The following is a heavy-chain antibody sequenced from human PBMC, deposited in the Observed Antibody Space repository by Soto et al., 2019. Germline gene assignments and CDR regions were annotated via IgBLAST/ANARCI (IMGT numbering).Heavy chain of an antibody. CDR3: AKYTGGTSFDF. J-gene: IGHJ4*02. CDR2: VYYNGGT. D-gene: IGHD1-7*01. CDR1: GDSISSSNSY. V-gene: IGHV4-39*01. Sequence: QLQLQESRPGVVKPSENLSLTCAVAGDSISSSNSYWGWVGQPPGKGLEFIGTVYYNGGTYYNPSLKSRVAIPMDTSKNQLSLRLTSVTGADTAVSNCAKYTGGTSFDFCGPGILVTVSS.